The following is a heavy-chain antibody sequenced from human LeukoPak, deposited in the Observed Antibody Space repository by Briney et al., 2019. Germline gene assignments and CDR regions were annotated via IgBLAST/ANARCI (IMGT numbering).Heavy chain of an antibody. V-gene: IGHV3-21*01. D-gene: IGHD1-26*01. CDR1: GFXFSSYS. CDR3: ARDREGATLNDAFDI. J-gene: IGHJ3*02. Sequence: PGGSLRLSCAASGFXFSSYSINWVRQAPGKGPEWVSSISSSSSYIYYADSVKGRFTISRDNAKNSLYLQMNSVRAEDTAVYYCARDREGATLNDAFDIWGQGTMVTVSS. CDR2: ISSSSSYI.